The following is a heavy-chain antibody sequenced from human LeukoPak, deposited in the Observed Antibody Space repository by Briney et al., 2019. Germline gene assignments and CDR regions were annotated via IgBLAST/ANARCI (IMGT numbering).Heavy chain of an antibody. CDR1: GGTFSSYA. CDR3: ARVGLSVGEQGLYSYGSYFDY. V-gene: IGHV1-69*06. J-gene: IGHJ4*02. CDR2: IIPIFGTA. Sequence: GASVKVSCKASGGTFSSYAISWVRQAPGQGLEWMGGIIPIFGTANYAQKFQGRVTITADKSTSTAYMELSSLRSEDTAVYYCARVGLSVGEQGLYSYGSYFDYWGQGTLVTVSS. D-gene: IGHD5-18*01.